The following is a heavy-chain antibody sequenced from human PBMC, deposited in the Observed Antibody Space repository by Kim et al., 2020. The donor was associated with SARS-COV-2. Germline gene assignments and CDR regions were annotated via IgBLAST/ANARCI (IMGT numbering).Heavy chain of an antibody. CDR2: INNSGNT. Sequence: SETLSLTCTVSGDSITSGDYYWTWIRQPPGKGLEWIGYINNSGNTYYNPSLKSRGTISVDTSKNQFSLRLTSVTAADTAVYYCARDNYGDYGTGLDVWGQGTTVTASS. J-gene: IGHJ6*02. D-gene: IGHD4-17*01. CDR3: ARDNYGDYGTGLDV. CDR1: GDSITSGDYY. V-gene: IGHV4-31*03.